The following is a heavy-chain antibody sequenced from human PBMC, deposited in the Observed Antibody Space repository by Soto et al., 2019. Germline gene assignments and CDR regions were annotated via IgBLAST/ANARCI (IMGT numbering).Heavy chain of an antibody. CDR1: GYTFTSYY. Sequence: ASVKVSCKASGYTFTSYYMHWVRQAPGQGLEWMGIINPSGGSTSYAQKFQGRVTITRDTSASTAYMELSSLRSEDTAVYFCARDRYSSSYNDYWGQGTLVTVSS. CDR3: ARDRYSSSYNDY. CDR2: INPSGGST. D-gene: IGHD6-13*01. J-gene: IGHJ4*02. V-gene: IGHV1-46*01.